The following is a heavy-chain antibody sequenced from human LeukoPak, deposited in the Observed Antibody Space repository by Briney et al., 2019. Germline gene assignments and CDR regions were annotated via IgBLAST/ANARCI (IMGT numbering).Heavy chain of an antibody. CDR1: GYTFTSYG. V-gene: IGHV1-18*01. CDR3: ARGKLSVWGSYRLGNDY. J-gene: IGHJ4*02. D-gene: IGHD3-16*02. CDR2: ISAYNGNT. Sequence: ASVKVSCKASGYTFTSYGISWVRQAPGQGLEWMGWISAYNGNTNYAQKPQGRVTMTTDTSTSTAYMELRSLRSEDTAVYYCARGKLSVWGSYRLGNDYWGQGTLVTVSS.